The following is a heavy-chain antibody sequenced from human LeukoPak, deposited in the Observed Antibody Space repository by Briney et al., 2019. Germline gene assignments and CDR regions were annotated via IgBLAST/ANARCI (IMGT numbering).Heavy chain of an antibody. CDR1: GFTFSSYW. Sequence: GGSLRLSCAASGFTFSSYWMSWVRQTPGKGLEWVANIKQDGSEKNYVDSVKGRFTISRDSAKNSLYLQMNSLRADDTAVYYCARERGSGSYHPFDPWGQGTLATVSS. CDR3: ARERGSGSYHPFDP. D-gene: IGHD3-10*01. V-gene: IGHV3-7*01. J-gene: IGHJ5*02. CDR2: IKQDGSEK.